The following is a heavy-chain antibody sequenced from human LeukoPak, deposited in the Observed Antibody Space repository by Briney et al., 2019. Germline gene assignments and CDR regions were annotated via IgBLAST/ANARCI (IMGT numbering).Heavy chain of an antibody. D-gene: IGHD6-19*01. CDR3: AKDHYTSGWPGTIDY. Sequence: GGSLRLSCAASRFTFSSYAMSWVRQAPGKGLEWVSAIRGSGGGTFYADSVKGRFTISRDNSKNTLYLQMNSLRADDTAVYHCAKDHYTSGWPGTIDYWGQGNLVTVSS. CDR2: IRGSGGGT. CDR1: RFTFSSYA. J-gene: IGHJ4*02. V-gene: IGHV3-23*01.